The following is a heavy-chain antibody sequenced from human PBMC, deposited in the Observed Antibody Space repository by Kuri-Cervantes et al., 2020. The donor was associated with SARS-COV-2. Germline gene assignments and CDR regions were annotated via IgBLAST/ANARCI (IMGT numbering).Heavy chain of an antibody. CDR3: ARDYYDSSGLYYYGMDV. D-gene: IGHD3-22*01. Sequence: GGSLRLSCAASGFTFSSYAMSWVRQAPGKGLEWVSAISGSGGSTYYADSVKGRFTISRDNSKNTLYLQMNSLRAEDTAVYYCARDYYDSSGLYYYGMDVWGQGTTVTVSS. J-gene: IGHJ6*02. CDR2: ISGSGGST. V-gene: IGHV3-23*01. CDR1: GFTFSSYA.